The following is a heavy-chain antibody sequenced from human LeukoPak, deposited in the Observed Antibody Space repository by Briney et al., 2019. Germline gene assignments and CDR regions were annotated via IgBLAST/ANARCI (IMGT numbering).Heavy chain of an antibody. V-gene: IGHV3-30*02. CDR1: GFTFSSYT. D-gene: IGHD3-22*01. CDR3: ARDYGHDRSGYHGMDV. CDR2: IHYDGSNK. Sequence: GGSLRLSCAASGFTFSSYTIHWVRQAPGKGLEWVAMIHYDGSNKHYADSVKGRFTISRDNSKNTLYLQMNSPRTEDTAVYFCARDYGHDRSGYHGMDVWGQGTTVTVSS. J-gene: IGHJ6*02.